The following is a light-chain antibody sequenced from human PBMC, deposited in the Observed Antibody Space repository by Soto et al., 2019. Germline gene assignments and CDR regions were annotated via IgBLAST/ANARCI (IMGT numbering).Light chain of an antibody. V-gene: IGKV1-5*01. CDR1: QSSNTW. CDR3: QQSYSYTRM. CDR2: GAS. J-gene: IGKJ1*01. Sequence: DIQMTQSPSTLSASVGDRVTITCRASQSSNTWLAWYQQKPGKAPKLLIYGASSLESGVPSRFSGSGSATEFTLTISSLQPDDFATYYCQQSYSYTRMFGQGTKVDIK.